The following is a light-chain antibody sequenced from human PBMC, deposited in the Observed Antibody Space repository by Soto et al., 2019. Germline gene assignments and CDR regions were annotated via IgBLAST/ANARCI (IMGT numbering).Light chain of an antibody. V-gene: IGLV2-14*01. J-gene: IGLJ1*01. CDR3: SSYTTGSTLYV. CDR2: DVS. Sequence: QSALTQPASVSGSPGQSIAISCTGTTSDVGDYNYVSWYQQHPGKAPKLMIFDVSRWPSGVSDRFSGSKSGNTASLTISGLQAEDEADYYCSSYTTGSTLYVFGTGTKLTVL. CDR1: TSDVGDYNY.